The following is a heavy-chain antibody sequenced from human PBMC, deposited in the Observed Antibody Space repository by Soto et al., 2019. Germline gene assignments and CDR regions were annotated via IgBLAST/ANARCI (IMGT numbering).Heavy chain of an antibody. CDR3: ESGGGAAAGKSRFDP. V-gene: IGHV4-59*01. D-gene: IGHD6-25*01. Sequence: SETLSLTCTVSGGSISSDWWSWIRQPPGKGLEWIGYIYYSGSTNYNPSLKSRVTISVDTSKNQFSLKLSSVTAADTAVYYCESGGGAAAGKSRFDPRGQGTLV. CDR2: IYYSGST. J-gene: IGHJ5*02. CDR1: GGSISSDW.